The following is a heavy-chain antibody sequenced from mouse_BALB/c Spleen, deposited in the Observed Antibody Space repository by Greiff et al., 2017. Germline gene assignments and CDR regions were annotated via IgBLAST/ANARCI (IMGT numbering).Heavy chain of an antibody. CDR2: INSNGGST. D-gene: IGHD1-1*01. V-gene: IGHV5-6-2*01. CDR3: ARYYYGSSYDAMDY. J-gene: IGHJ4*01. Sequence: EVMLVESGGGLVKLGGSLKLSCAASGFTFSSYYMSWVRQTPEKRLELVAAINSNGGSTYYPDTVKGRFTISRDNAKNTLYLQMSSLKSEDTAVYYCARYYYGSSYDAMDYWGQGTSVTVSS. CDR1: GFTFSSYY.